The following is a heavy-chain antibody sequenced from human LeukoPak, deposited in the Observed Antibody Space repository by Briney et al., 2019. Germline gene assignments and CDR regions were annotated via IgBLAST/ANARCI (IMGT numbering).Heavy chain of an antibody. Sequence: SETLSLTCTVSGGSISSGGYYWSWIRQHPGKGLEWIGYIYYSGSTYYNPSPKSRVTISVDTSKNQFSLKLSSVTAADTAVYYCARGRRDFWSGYYEAWFDPWGQGTLVTVSS. D-gene: IGHD3-3*01. J-gene: IGHJ5*02. CDR1: GGSISSGGYY. V-gene: IGHV4-31*03. CDR2: IYYSGST. CDR3: ARGRRDFWSGYYEAWFDP.